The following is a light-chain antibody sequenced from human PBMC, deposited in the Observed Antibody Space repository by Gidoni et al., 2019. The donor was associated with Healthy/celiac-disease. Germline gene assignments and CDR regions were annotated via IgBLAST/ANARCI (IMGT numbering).Light chain of an antibody. CDR1: SSNIGAGYD. CDR2: GNS. Sequence: QSVLPPPPSVSGAPGQRVTISCTGSSSNIGAGYDVHWYQQLPGTAPKLLIYGNSNRPSGVPDRFSGSKSGTSASLAITGLQAEDEADYYCQSYDSSLSGDVVFGGGTKLTVL. CDR3: QSYDSSLSGDVV. V-gene: IGLV1-40*01. J-gene: IGLJ2*01.